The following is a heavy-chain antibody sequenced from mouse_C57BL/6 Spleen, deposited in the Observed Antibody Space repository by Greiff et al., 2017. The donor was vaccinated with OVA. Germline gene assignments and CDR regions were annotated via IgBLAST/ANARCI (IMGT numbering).Heavy chain of an antibody. J-gene: IGHJ4*01. Sequence: DVQLQESGPGLVKPSQSLSLTCSVTGYSITSGYYWNWIRQFPGNKQEWMGYISYDGSNNYNPTLKNRISITRDTSKNQFFLKLKSVTTEDTSTYYCARGDSYYAMDYWGQGTSVTVSS. V-gene: IGHV3-6*01. CDR1: GYSITSGYY. CDR3: ARGDSYYAMDY. CDR2: ISYDGSN.